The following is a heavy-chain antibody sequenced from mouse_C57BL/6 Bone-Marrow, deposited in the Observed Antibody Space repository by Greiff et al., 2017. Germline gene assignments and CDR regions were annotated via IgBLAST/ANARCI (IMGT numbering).Heavy chain of an antibody. Sequence: QVQLKESGAELAKPGASVKLSCKASGYTFTSYWMHWVKQRPGQGLEWIGYINPSSGYTKYNQKFKDKATLTADTSSSTAYMQRSSLTYEDSAVYYGARDGYCSAWFAYWGQGTLVTVSA. CDR3: ARDGYCSAWFAY. D-gene: IGHD2-3*01. J-gene: IGHJ3*01. V-gene: IGHV1-7*01. CDR1: GYTFTSYW. CDR2: INPSSGYT.